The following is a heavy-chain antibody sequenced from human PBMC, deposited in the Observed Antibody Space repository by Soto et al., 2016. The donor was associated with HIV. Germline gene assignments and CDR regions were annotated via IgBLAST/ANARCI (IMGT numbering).Heavy chain of an antibody. V-gene: IGHV1-2*02. CDR1: GYTFTAYY. Sequence: QVQLVQSGAEVKKPGASVKVSCKASGYTFTAYYMHWVRQAPGHGLEYMGWIKPNSGDTHYEQKFQGRIAMTKDTLMISRTPEVTCVVVDVSHEDPMELSRLRSDDTAVYYCARHVREGATGMGSDVWGQGTTVTVSS. CDR2: IKPNSGDT. D-gene: IGHD1-1*01. J-gene: IGHJ6*02. CDR3: ARHVREGATGMGSDV.